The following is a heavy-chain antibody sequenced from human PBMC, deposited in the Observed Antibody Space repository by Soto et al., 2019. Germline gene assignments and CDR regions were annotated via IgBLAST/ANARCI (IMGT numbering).Heavy chain of an antibody. V-gene: IGHV5-51*01. D-gene: IGHD3-3*01. CDR3: VRPDFGALTNLDF. CDR1: GYTFTNYW. J-gene: IGHJ4*02. Sequence: GESLKISCKAIGYTFTNYWIGWVRQTPGKGLEWIGIIFPGDSDTRYNPSFEGQVTVSADESISTAYLQWNTLKASDTAMYYCVRPDFGALTNLDFWGQGTLVTFSS. CDR2: IFPGDSDT.